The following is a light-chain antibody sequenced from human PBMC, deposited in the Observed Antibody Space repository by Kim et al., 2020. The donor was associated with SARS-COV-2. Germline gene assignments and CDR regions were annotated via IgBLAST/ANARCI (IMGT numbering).Light chain of an antibody. CDR2: WAS. J-gene: IGKJ2*01. V-gene: IGKV4-1*01. CDR3: QQYYSTPYT. Sequence: RATINCKSSQSVLYRSNNQNYLAWYQQEPGQPPKLLIYWASTREYGVPDRFSGSGSRTDFTLTISSLQAEDVAVYYCQQYYSTPYTFGQGTKLEI. CDR1: QSVLYRSNNQNY.